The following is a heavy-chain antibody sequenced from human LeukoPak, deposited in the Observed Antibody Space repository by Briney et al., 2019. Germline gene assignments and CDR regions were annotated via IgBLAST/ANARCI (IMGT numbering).Heavy chain of an antibody. V-gene: IGHV3-23*01. D-gene: IGHD3-10*01. CDR3: AKNVLLWFGELFGYFDY. Sequence: GGSLRLSCAASGFTFSSYAMSWVRQAPGKGLGWVSAISGSGGSTYYADSVKGRFTISRDNSKNTLYLQMNSLRAEDTAVYYCAKNVLLWFGELFGYFDYWGQGTLVTVSS. CDR2: ISGSGGST. J-gene: IGHJ4*02. CDR1: GFTFSSYA.